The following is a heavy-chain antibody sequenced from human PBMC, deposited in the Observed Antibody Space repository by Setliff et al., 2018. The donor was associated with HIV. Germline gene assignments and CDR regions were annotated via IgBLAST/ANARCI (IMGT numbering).Heavy chain of an antibody. D-gene: IGHD6-19*01. CDR1: GFAFSNYE. CDR2: ITGSGDTI. V-gene: IGHV3-48*03. J-gene: IGHJ3*02. CDR3: ARHSDWYGNDAFDI. Sequence: GGSLRLSCAASGFAFSNYEMSWVRQAPGKGPEWVSYITGSGDTIYYADSVKGRFTISRDNAKNTLYLQMNSLRGEDTAVYYCARHSDWYGNDAFDIWGQGTRVTVSS.